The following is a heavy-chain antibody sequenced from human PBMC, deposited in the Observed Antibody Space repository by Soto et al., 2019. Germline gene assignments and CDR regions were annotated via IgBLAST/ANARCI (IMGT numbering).Heavy chain of an antibody. D-gene: IGHD3-10*01. V-gene: IGHV3-23*01. CDR3: ANYGSGSTGGYYYYGMDV. CDR2: ISGSGGST. Sequence: GESLKISCAASGFTFSSYAMSWVGQAPGKGLEWVSAISGSGGSTYYADSVKGRFTISRDNSKNTLYLQMNSLRAEDTAVYYCANYGSGSTGGYYYYGMDVWGQGTTVTVS. CDR1: GFTFSSYA. J-gene: IGHJ6*02.